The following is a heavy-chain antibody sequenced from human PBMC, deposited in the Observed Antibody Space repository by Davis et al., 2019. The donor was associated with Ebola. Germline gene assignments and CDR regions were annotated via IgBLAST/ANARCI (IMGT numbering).Heavy chain of an antibody. V-gene: IGHV4-38-2*02. Sequence: MPGGSLRLSCTVSGYSISSGYYWGWIRQPPGKGLAWIGSIYHSWNSFYNPSLKSRVTMSVDTSKNQFSLRLKSVTAADTAVYKCARVGGGFSLVDHWGQGALVTVSS. J-gene: IGHJ4*02. CDR1: GYSISSGYY. CDR3: ARVGGGFSLVDH. D-gene: IGHD4-23*01. CDR2: IYHSWNS.